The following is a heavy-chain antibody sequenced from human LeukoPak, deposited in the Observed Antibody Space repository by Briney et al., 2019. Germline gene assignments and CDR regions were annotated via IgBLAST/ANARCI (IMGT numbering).Heavy chain of an antibody. J-gene: IGHJ4*02. CDR3: AAGGNWNVDY. V-gene: IGHV1-69*01. Sequence: ASVKVSCKASGGSFSSYAISWVRQAPGQGLEWMGGIIPIFGTANYAQKFQGRVTITADESTSTAYMELSSLRSEDTAVYYCAAGGNWNVDYWGQGTLVTVSS. CDR2: IIPIFGTA. CDR1: GGSFSSYA. D-gene: IGHD1-20*01.